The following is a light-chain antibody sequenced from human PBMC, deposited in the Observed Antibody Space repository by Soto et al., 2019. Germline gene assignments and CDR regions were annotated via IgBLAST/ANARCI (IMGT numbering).Light chain of an antibody. CDR3: SSYTRSSIPV. CDR2: EVS. Sequence: QSALTQPASVSGSPGQSITISCTGTSSDVGGYKYVSWYQQHPGKAPKLIIYEVSNRPSGVSDRFSGSKSDNTASLDISGLQAEDEADYYCSSYTRSSIPVFGSGTKVTVL. V-gene: IGLV2-14*01. J-gene: IGLJ1*01. CDR1: SSDVGGYKY.